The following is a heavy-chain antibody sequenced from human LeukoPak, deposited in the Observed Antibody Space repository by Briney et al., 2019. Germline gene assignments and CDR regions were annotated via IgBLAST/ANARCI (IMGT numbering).Heavy chain of an antibody. CDR2: IKSKTDGGAT. CDR1: GFTLSNAW. J-gene: IGHJ4*02. CDR3: VCSPQPWVDY. D-gene: IGHD2-15*01. V-gene: IGHV3-15*01. Sequence: GGSLRLSCAASGFTLSNAWMSWVRQAPGKGLEWVGRIKSKTDGGATDYAAPVKGRFTISRDDSKNTLYLQMNSLRTEDTAVYYCVCSPQPWVDYWGQGTLVPVSS.